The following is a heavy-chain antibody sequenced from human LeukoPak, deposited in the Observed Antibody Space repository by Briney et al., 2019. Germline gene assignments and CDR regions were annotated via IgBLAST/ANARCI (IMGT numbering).Heavy chain of an antibody. J-gene: IGHJ4*02. CDR3: ARRYFDY. CDR2: IRQDGSEK. V-gene: IGHV3-7*03. CDR1: GFTFSSYS. Sequence: GGSLRLSCAASGFTFSSYSMNWARQAPGKGLEWVANIRQDGSEKYYVDSVKGRFTISRDNAKNSLYLQMNSLRAEDTAVYYCARRYFDYWGQGTLVTVSS.